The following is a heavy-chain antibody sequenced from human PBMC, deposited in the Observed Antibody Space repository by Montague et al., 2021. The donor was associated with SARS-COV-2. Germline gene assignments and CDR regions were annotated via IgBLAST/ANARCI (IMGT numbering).Heavy chain of an antibody. D-gene: IGHD6-13*01. CDR3: TRGIDSYKTGY. Sequence: SETLSFTCTVSDGSVISTYPHWHWVRQSPGRGLEWIGGYLFHIDTADYNASLRSRVTISVDTSKNQFSLKLTSVTAADTAVYYCTRGIDSYKTGYWGQGIQVTVSS. CDR1: DGSVISTYPH. CDR2: LFHIDTA. J-gene: IGHJ4*02. V-gene: IGHV4-61*01.